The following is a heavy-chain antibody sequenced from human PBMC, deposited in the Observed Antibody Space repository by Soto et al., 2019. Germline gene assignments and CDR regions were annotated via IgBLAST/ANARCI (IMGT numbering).Heavy chain of an antibody. J-gene: IGHJ3*02. Sequence: LSLTCTVSGGSISSYYWRWIRQPPGKGLEWIGYIYYSGSTNYNPSLKSRVTISVDTSKNQFSLKLSSVTAADTAVYYCARDIDIIYYNSSAWGVFDIWGQGTMVTVSS. CDR1: GGSISSYY. CDR3: ARDIDIIYYNSSAWGVFDI. CDR2: IYYSGST. D-gene: IGHD3-22*01. V-gene: IGHV4-59*01.